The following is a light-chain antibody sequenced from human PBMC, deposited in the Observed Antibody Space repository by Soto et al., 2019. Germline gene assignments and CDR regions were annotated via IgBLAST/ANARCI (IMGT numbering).Light chain of an antibody. CDR2: DAS. CDR1: QSLSSY. Sequence: IVLTQSPATLSLSPGERATLSCRASQSLSSYLAWYQHKPGQAPRLLIYDASSRATGIPDRFSGSGSGTDFTLTISGLEPEDFAVYYCQQYATSPGTFGQGTKVAIK. V-gene: IGKV3-20*01. CDR3: QQYATSPGT. J-gene: IGKJ1*01.